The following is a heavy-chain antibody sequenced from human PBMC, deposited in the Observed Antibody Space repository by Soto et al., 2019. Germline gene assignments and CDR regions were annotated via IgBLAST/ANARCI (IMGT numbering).Heavy chain of an antibody. CDR1: GYSFTSYW. CDR2: IYPGDSDT. Sequence: GESLKISCKGSGYSFTSYWIGWVRQMPGKGLEWMGIIYPGDSDTRYSPSFQGQVTISADKSISTAYLQWSSLKASDTAMYYCARTSAGGKYYYGMDGWGQGTTVTVAS. J-gene: IGHJ6*02. D-gene: IGHD6-13*01. V-gene: IGHV5-51*01. CDR3: ARTSAGGKYYYGMDG.